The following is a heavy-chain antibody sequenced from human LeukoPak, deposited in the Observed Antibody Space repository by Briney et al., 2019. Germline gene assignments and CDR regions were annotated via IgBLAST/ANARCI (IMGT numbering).Heavy chain of an antibody. D-gene: IGHD6-13*01. CDR2: MYHNGST. CDR1: GGSISSISYY. V-gene: IGHV4-39*07. J-gene: IGHJ6*03. CDR3: ARLGGISSSWYYYYYMDV. Sequence: SETLSLTCTVSGGSISSISYYWGWIRQPPGKGLEWIGSMYHNGSTNYNPSLKSRVTISVDTSKNQFSLKLSSVTAADTAVYYCARLGGISSSWYYYYYMDVWGKGTTVTVSS.